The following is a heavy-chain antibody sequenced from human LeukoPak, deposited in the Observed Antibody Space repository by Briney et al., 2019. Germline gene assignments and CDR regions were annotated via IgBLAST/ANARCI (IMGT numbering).Heavy chain of an antibody. D-gene: IGHD2-15*01. V-gene: IGHV3-23*01. CDR2: ISGSGGGS. CDR1: GFTFTNYA. J-gene: IGHJ4*02. Sequence: GGSLRLSCAASGFTFTNYAMNWVRKAPGKGLEWVSAISGSGGGSSYADSVRGRFTISRDNSNNMLYLQMNSLRAEETAGNLCAKRLRAAGSFKYAYFDFWGQGTLVTVSS. CDR3: AKRLRAAGSFKYAYFDF.